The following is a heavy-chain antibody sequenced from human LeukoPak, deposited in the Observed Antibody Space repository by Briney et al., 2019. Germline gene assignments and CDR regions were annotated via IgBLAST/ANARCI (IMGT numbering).Heavy chain of an antibody. CDR3: ARAPGGPYAFDI. Sequence: ASVKVSCKASGGTFSSYAISWVRQAPGQGLEWMGGIIPIFGTANYAQKFQGRVTITTDESTSTAYMELSSLRSEDTAVYYCARAPGGPYAFDIWGQGTMVTVSS. J-gene: IGHJ3*02. D-gene: IGHD3-16*01. CDR1: GGTFSSYA. V-gene: IGHV1-69*05. CDR2: IIPIFGTA.